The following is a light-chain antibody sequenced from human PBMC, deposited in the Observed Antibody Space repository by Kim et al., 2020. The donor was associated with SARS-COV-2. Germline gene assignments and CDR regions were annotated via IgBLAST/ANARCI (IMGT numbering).Light chain of an antibody. J-gene: IGLJ1*01. CDR3: QSYDSSLRGWV. CDR2: GNS. CDR1: SSNIGAGYD. Sequence: QSVLTQPPSVSGAPGQRVTISCTGSSSNIGAGYDVHWYQQLPGTAPKLLIYGNSNRPSGVPDRFSGSKSGTSASLAITGLQVEDEADYYCQSYDSSLRGWVFVPGTKVTVL. V-gene: IGLV1-40*01.